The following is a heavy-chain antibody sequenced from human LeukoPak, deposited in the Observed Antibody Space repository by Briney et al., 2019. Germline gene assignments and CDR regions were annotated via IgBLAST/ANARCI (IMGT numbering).Heavy chain of an antibody. CDR1: GASVSSGDHH. CDR3: ARDQRIQLWFD. V-gene: IGHV3-21*01. Sequence: PSETLSLTCIVSGASVSSGDHHWSWIRQAPGKGLEWVSSISSSSSYIYYADSVKGRFTISRDNAKNSLYLQMNSLRAEDTAVYYCARDQRIQLWFDWGQGTLVTVSS. CDR2: ISSSSSYI. J-gene: IGHJ4*02. D-gene: IGHD5-18*01.